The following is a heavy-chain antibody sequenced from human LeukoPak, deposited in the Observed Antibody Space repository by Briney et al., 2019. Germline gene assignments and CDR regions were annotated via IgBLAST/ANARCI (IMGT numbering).Heavy chain of an antibody. CDR1: GFTISGYA. CDR2: ISGSGAST. CDR3: ARATAMVTRYFDY. J-gene: IGHJ4*02. D-gene: IGHD5-18*01. V-gene: IGHV3-23*01. Sequence: GGSLRLSCAASGFTISGYAMTWVRQAPGKGLEWVSSISGSGASTYYADSVKGRLTISRDNSENTLYLQMNSLRAEDTAVYFCARATAMVTRYFDYWGQGTLVTVSS.